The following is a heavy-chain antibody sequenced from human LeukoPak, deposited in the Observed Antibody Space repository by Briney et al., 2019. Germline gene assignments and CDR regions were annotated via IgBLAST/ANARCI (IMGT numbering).Heavy chain of an antibody. J-gene: IGHJ4*02. CDR3: ARDTGERGYGYGLSDY. CDR1: GFTFSSYE. D-gene: IGHD5-18*01. V-gene: IGHV3-48*03. CDR2: ISSSGSTI. Sequence: PGGSLRLSCAASGFTFSSYEMNWVRQAPGKGLEWVSYISSSGSTIYYADSVKGRFTISRDNAKNSLYLQMNSLRAEDTAVYYCARDTGERGYGYGLSDYWGQGTLVTVSS.